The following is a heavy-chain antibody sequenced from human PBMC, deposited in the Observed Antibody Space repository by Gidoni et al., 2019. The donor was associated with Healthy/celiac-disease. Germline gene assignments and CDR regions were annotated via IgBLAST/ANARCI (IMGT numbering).Heavy chain of an antibody. V-gene: IGHV1-8*01. CDR1: GYTFTSYD. CDR2: MNPNSGNT. D-gene: IGHD2-2*02. Sequence: QLVQSGAEVKKPGASVKVSCKASGYTFTSYDINWVRQATGQGLEWMGWMNPNSGNTGYAQKFQGRVTMTRNTSISTAYMELSSLRSEDTAVYYCARVANPRRDIVVVPAAIVEINWFDPWGQGTLVTVSS. J-gene: IGHJ5*02. CDR3: ARVANPRRDIVVVPAAIVEINWFDP.